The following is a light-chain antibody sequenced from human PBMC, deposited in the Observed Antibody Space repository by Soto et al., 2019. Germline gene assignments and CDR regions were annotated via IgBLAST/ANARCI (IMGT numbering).Light chain of an antibody. CDR3: SSYTSSSTLGV. CDR1: SSDVGGYNY. J-gene: IGLJ1*01. V-gene: IGLV2-14*01. Sequence: QSALTQPASVSGSPGQSITISCTGTSSDVGGYNYVSWYQQHPGKAPKLMIYDVSNRPSGVFNPFSGSKSGNTASLTISGLQAEDEADYYCSSYTSSSTLGVFGTGTKLTVL. CDR2: DVS.